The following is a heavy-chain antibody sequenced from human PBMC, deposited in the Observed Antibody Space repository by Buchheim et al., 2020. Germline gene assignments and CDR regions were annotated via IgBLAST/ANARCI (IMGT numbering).Heavy chain of an antibody. CDR3: ALSDFWSGKTDY. Sequence: EVQLVESGGGLVQPGGSLRLSCGASGFTFTTYWMSWVRQAPGKGLEWLANIKQDGSEKYYVDSVKGRFTISRDNAKNSLYLQMNSLRARDTAVYYCALSDFWSGKTDYWGQGTL. V-gene: IGHV3-7*01. CDR2: IKQDGSEK. CDR1: GFTFTTYW. D-gene: IGHD3-3*01. J-gene: IGHJ4*02.